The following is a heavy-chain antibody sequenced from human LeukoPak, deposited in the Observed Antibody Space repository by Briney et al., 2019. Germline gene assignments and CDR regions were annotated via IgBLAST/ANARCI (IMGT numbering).Heavy chain of an antibody. J-gene: IGHJ4*02. D-gene: IGHD3-10*01. Sequence: GRSLRLSCAASGFTFSTYWMHWVRQAPGKGLVWVSRIHSDGSPTSYADSVKGRFTIARDNAKNTLYLQMDSLRAEDTAVYYCARGSALGAYFDYWGQGTLVTVSS. CDR1: GFTFSTYW. V-gene: IGHV3-74*01. CDR3: ARGSALGAYFDY. CDR2: IHSDGSPT.